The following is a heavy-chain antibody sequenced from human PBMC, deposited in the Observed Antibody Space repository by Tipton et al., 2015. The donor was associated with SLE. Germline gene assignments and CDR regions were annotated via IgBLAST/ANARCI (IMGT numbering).Heavy chain of an antibody. D-gene: IGHD2-2*02. J-gene: IGHJ4*02. CDR1: GYSFTNFW. V-gene: IGHV5-51*03. CDR3: ARFEDGLYDYGDY. Sequence: VQLVQSGAEVKKPGESLKISCKTSGYSFTNFWIGWVRQMPGKGLEWMGLIYPGDSDTRYSPSFQGQVTISADKSISTAYLQWSSLKASDTAMYYCARFEDGLYDYGDYWGQGTLVTVSS. CDR2: IYPGDSDT.